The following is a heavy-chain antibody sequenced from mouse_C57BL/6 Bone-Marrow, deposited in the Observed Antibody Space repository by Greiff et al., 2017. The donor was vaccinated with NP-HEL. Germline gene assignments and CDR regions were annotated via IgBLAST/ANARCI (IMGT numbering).Heavy chain of an antibody. J-gene: IGHJ2*01. Sequence: EVMLVESGPGLAKPSQTLSLTCSATGYSITSDYWNWIRKFPGNKLEYMGYISYSGSTYYNPSLKSRISITRDTSKNQYYLQLNSVTTEDTATYYCARYAPTTTVVAKGYFDYWGQGTTLTVSS. V-gene: IGHV3-8*01. D-gene: IGHD1-1*01. CDR1: GYSITSDY. CDR2: ISYSGST. CDR3: ARYAPTTTVVAKGYFDY.